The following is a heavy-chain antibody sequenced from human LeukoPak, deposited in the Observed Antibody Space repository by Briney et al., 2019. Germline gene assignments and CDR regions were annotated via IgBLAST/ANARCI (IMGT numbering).Heavy chain of an antibody. J-gene: IGHJ4*02. CDR2: ISYDGSNK. CDR1: GFTFSNFG. D-gene: IGHD3-10*01. CDR3: AREPLMGYISETYRYYFDY. V-gene: IGHV3-30*03. Sequence: PGGSLRLSCAASGFTFSNFGMSWVRQAPGKGLEWVAVISYDGSNKYYADSVKGRFTISRDNSKNTLYLQMNSLRAEDTAVYYCAREPLMGYISETYRYYFDYWGQGTLVTVSS.